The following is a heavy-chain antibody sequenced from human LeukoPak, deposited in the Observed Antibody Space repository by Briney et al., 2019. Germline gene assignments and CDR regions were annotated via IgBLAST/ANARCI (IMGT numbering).Heavy chain of an antibody. CDR1: GGSISSYY. CDR2: IYYSGST. Sequence: SETLSLTCTVSGGSISSYYWSWLRQPPGKGLEWIGYIYYSGSTNYNPSLKSRVTIAADTSKNQFSLKLSSVTAADTAVYYCARGNLYSYGLGLGYWGQGTLVTVSS. D-gene: IGHD5-18*01. J-gene: IGHJ4*02. V-gene: IGHV4-59*01. CDR3: ARGNLYSYGLGLGY.